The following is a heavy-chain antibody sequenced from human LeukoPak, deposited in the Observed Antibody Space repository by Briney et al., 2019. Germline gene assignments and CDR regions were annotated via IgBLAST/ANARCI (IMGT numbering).Heavy chain of an antibody. D-gene: IGHD3-10*01. J-gene: IGHJ4*02. CDR1: GITLSNYG. V-gene: IGHV3-23*01. CDR3: AKRGVVIRVFLVGFHKEAYYFDS. Sequence: GGSLRLSCAVSGITLSNYGMSWVRQAPGKGLEWVAGLSGSGGGTNYADSVQGRFTISRDNPKNTLYLQMNSLRAEDTAVYFCAKRGVVIRVFLVGFHKEAYYFDSWGQGALVTVSA. CDR2: LSGSGGGT.